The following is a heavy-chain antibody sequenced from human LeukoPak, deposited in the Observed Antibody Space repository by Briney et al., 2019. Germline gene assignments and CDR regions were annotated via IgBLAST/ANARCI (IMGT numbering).Heavy chain of an antibody. CDR1: GGSISSYF. CDR2: IYYSGST. CDR3: ARGRAPAALSFDP. Sequence: SETLSLTCTVSGGSISSYFWGWIRQPPGKGLEWIGYIYYSGSTNYNPSLKSRVTISVDTSKNQFSLKLSSVTAADTAVYYCARGRAPAALSFDPWGQGTLVTVSS. J-gene: IGHJ5*02. D-gene: IGHD6-25*01. V-gene: IGHV4-59*01.